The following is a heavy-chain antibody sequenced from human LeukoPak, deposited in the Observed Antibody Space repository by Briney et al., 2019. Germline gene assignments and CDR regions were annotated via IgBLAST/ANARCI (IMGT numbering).Heavy chain of an antibody. CDR2: INPNSGGT. V-gene: IGHV1-2*02. J-gene: IGHJ4*02. D-gene: IGHD2-2*02. Sequence: ASVKVSCKASKYTFTGYYVHWVRQAPGQGLEWMGWINPNSGGTNYAQKFQGRVTMTRDTSISTAYMELSRLRSDDTAVYYCAREEAYCSSSSCHIDYWGQGTLVTVSS. CDR3: AREEAYCSSSSCHIDY. CDR1: KYTFTGYY.